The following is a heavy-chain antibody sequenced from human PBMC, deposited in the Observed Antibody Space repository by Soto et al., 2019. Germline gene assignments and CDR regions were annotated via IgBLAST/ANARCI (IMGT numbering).Heavy chain of an antibody. CDR3: SRLSNIHGMDV. CDR1: GFTFSGSA. V-gene: IGHV3-73*01. J-gene: IGHJ6*02. Sequence: PGGSLRLSCAASGFTFSGSAMHWVRQASGKGLEWVGRIRSKANSYATAYAASVKGRFTISRDDSKNTAYLQMNSLKTEDTAVYYCSRLSNIHGMDVWGQGTTVTVSS. CDR2: IRSKANSYAT. D-gene: IGHD6-25*01.